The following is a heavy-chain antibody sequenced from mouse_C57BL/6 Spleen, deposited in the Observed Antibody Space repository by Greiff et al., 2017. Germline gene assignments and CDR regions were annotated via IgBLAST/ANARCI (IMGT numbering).Heavy chain of an antibody. CDR1: GFTFSDYG. D-gene: IGHD2-3*01. CDR3: ARIYDGYSYWYFDV. Sequence: DVQLVESGGGLVKPGGSLKLSCAASGFTFSDYGMHWVRQAPEKGLEWVAYISSGSSTIYYADTVKGRFTISRDNAKNTLFLQMTSLRSEDTAMYYCARIYDGYSYWYFDVWGTGTTVTVSS. V-gene: IGHV5-17*01. J-gene: IGHJ1*03. CDR2: ISSGSSTI.